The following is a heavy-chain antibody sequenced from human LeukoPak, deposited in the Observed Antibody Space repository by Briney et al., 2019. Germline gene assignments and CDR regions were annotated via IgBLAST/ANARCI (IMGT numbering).Heavy chain of an antibody. CDR3: ARDPTVDAFDI. D-gene: IGHD4-17*01. Sequence: SETLSLTCAVYGGSFSGYYWSWIRQPPGEGLEWIGEINHSGSTNYNPSLKSRVTISVDTSKNQFSLKLSSVTAADTAVYYCARDPTVDAFDIWGQGTMVTVSS. CDR2: INHSGST. CDR1: GGSFSGYY. V-gene: IGHV4-34*01. J-gene: IGHJ3*02.